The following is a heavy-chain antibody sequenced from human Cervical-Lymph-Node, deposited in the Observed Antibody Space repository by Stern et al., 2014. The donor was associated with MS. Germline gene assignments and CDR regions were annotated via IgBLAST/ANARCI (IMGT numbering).Heavy chain of an antibody. CDR1: GGTFSSYA. D-gene: IGHD1-26*01. CDR3: ARGELKEGLVRGMDV. CDR2: VIPIFGTA. J-gene: IGHJ6*02. V-gene: IGHV1-69*01. Sequence: VHLVESGAEVKKPGSSVKVSCKASGGTFSSYAISWVRQAPGQGLEWMGGVIPIFGTANDAQKFQGRVTITADESTSTAYMELSSLRSEDTAVYYCARGELKEGLVRGMDVWGQGTTVTVSS.